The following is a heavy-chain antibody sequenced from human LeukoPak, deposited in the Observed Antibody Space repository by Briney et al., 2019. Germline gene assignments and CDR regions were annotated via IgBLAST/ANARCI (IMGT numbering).Heavy chain of an antibody. Sequence: GGSLRLSCAASGLTVSSSYMSWVRQAPGKGLEWVSVIYSGGNTYYADSVRGRFTISRDNSKNNLLLQMSNLRGDDTAVYYCARDPGSAPYYFDYWGQGTLVTVSS. CDR3: ARDPGSAPYYFDY. CDR1: GLTVSSSY. D-gene: IGHD2-15*01. J-gene: IGHJ4*02. V-gene: IGHV3-66*01. CDR2: IYSGGNT.